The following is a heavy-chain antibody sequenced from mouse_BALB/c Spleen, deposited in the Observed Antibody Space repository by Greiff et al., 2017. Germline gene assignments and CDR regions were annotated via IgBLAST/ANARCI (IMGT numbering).Heavy chain of an antibody. CDR2: IWSGGST. CDR1: GFSLTSYG. J-gene: IGHJ4*01. CDR3: ARNSAYYGSSYYAMDY. V-gene: IGHV2-2*02. Sequence: QVQLKESGPGLVQPSQSLSITCPVSGFSLTSYGVHWVRQSPGKGLEWLGVIWSGGSTDYNAAFISRLSISKDNSKSQVFFKMNSLQANDTAIYYCARNSAYYGSSYYAMDYWGQGTSVTVSS. D-gene: IGHD1-1*01.